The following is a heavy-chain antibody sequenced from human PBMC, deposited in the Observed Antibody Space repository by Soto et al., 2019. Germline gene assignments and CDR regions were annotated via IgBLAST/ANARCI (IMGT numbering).Heavy chain of an antibody. CDR3: AFGYKWGYFEY. V-gene: IGHV3-30*03. J-gene: IGHJ4*02. CDR2: ISYDGSNK. D-gene: IGHD6-25*01. CDR1: GFTFSSYG. Sequence: QVQLVESGGGVVQPGRSLRLSCAASGFTFSSYGMHWVRQAPGKGLEWVAVISYDGSNKYYADSVKGRFTISRNNSKNTLYLQMNSLRAEDTAVYYCAFGYKWGYFEYWGQGTLVTVSS.